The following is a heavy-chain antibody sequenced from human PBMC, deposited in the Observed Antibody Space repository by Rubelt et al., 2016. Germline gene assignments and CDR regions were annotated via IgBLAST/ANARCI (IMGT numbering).Heavy chain of an antibody. J-gene: IGHJ4*02. CDR2: IDRSGNT. V-gene: IGHV4-4*02. Sequence: QVQLQESGPGLVNPSGTLSLTCAVSGGSISSDDKWTWVRQPPGKELEWIGEIDRSGNTNYNPSLKSRVTTSVDKSKNQVSLDLSSVTAADTAVYYCARGGNWKFDCWGQGTLVTVSS. CDR3: ARGGNWKFDC. CDR1: GGSISSDDK. D-gene: IGHD1-1*01.